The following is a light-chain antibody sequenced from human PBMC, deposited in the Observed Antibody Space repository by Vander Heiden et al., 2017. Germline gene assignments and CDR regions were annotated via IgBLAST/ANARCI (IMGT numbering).Light chain of an antibody. CDR3: ISYAGSNNLV. Sequence: QSALPQPPSASGSPGQSVTVSCTGTSRDVGGYKYVSWYQQHPGKAPKLMIYEVTKRPSGVPDRFSGSKSGNTASLTVSGLQAEDEADYYCISYAGSNNLVFGGGTKLTVL. CDR1: SRDVGGYKY. J-gene: IGLJ2*01. V-gene: IGLV2-8*01. CDR2: EVT.